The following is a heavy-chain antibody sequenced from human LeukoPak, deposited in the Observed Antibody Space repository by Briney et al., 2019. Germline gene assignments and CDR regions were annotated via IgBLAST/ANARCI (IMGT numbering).Heavy chain of an antibody. J-gene: IGHJ4*02. CDR1: GFTFSSYG. CDR2: ISYDGSKK. V-gene: IGHV3-30*03. Sequence: GGSLRLSCAAFGFTFSSYGMHWVRQAPGKGLEWVAVISYDGSKKYYAESVKGRFTISRDNSKNTLYLQMNSLRAEDTAVYSCAIGGYGDYVEAFDYWGQGTLVTVSS. CDR3: AIGGYGDYVEAFDY. D-gene: IGHD4-17*01.